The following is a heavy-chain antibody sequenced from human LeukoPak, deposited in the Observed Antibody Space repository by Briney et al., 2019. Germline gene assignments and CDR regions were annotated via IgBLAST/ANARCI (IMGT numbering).Heavy chain of an antibody. V-gene: IGHV3-30*02. D-gene: IGHD3-10*01. J-gene: IGHJ4*02. CDR3: ARVALHYYGSGSDY. CDR1: GFTFSSYG. CDR2: IRYDGSNK. Sequence: PGGSLRLSCAASGFTFSSYGMHWVRQAPGKGLEWVAFIRYDGSNKYYADSVKGRFTISRDNSKNTLYLQMNSLRAEDTAVYYCARVALHYYGSGSDYWGQGTLVTVSS.